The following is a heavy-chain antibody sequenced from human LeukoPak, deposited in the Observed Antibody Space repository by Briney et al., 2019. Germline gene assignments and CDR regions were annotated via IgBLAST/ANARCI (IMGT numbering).Heavy chain of an antibody. CDR3: ARDTYSSGWYKDWFDP. CDR2: ISAYNGNT. D-gene: IGHD6-19*01. J-gene: IGHJ5*02. CDR1: GYTFTSYG. Sequence: GASVKVSCKASGYTFTSYGISWVRQAPGQGLEWMGWISAYNGNTNYAQKLQGRVTMTTDTSTSTAYVELRSLRSDDTAVYYCARDTYSSGWYKDWFDPWGQGTLVTVSS. V-gene: IGHV1-18*01.